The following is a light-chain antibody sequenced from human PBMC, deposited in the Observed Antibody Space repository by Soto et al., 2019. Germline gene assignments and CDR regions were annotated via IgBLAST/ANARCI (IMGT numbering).Light chain of an antibody. CDR1: ISDVGRYNR. CDR3: RLYTANSTFV. CDR2: EVR. Sequence: QPSPTLPPSVYRPPGQSVSISCTGTISDVGRYNRVSWYQQPPGTAPKLLIYEVRSRPSGVPDRFSGSKSANTASLTISGLQAEDEADYYCRLYTANSTFVFGAGTKVTVL. J-gene: IGLJ1*01. V-gene: IGLV2-18*01.